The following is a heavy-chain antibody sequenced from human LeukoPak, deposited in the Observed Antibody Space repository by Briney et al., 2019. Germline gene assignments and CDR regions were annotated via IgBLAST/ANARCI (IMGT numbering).Heavy chain of an antibody. CDR3: ARDDRSGSYAYFDY. CDR1: GFAFSSYG. V-gene: IGHV3-33*01. Sequence: GGSLRLSCAASGFAFSSYGMDWVRQAPGKGLEWVAVIWYDGSNKYYAHSVKGRFTISRDNSKNTLYLQMNSLRAEDTAVYYCARDDRSGSYAYFDYWGQGTLVTVSS. CDR2: IWYDGSNK. J-gene: IGHJ4*02. D-gene: IGHD1-26*01.